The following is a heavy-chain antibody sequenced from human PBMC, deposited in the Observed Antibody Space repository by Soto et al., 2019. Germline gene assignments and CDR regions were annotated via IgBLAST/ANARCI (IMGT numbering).Heavy chain of an antibody. Sequence: EVQLLESGGGLVQPGGSLRLSCAASGFTFSSYAMSWVRQAPGKGLEWVSAISGSGGSTYYADSVKGRFTISRDNSKNTLYLQMNSLRAEDTAVYYFAKDALYCSGGSCYSVDYFDYWGQGTLVTVSS. V-gene: IGHV3-23*01. CDR3: AKDALYCSGGSCYSVDYFDY. CDR2: ISGSGGST. CDR1: GFTFSSYA. J-gene: IGHJ4*02. D-gene: IGHD2-15*01.